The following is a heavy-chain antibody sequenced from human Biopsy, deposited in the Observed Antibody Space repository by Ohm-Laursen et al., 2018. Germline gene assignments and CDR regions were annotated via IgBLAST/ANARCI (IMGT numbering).Heavy chain of an antibody. Sequence: SLRLSCAASGFTFCDYYMSWNRQAPGKGLERLSYISGSGVTKMYADSVKGRFTVSRDNAKNSLYLEMNNLTVEDTAVYYCATDGAGSYNENWGQGTLVSVSS. D-gene: IGHD3-10*01. J-gene: IGHJ1*01. CDR1: GFTFCDYY. CDR2: ISGSGVTK. CDR3: ATDGAGSYNEN. V-gene: IGHV3-11*01.